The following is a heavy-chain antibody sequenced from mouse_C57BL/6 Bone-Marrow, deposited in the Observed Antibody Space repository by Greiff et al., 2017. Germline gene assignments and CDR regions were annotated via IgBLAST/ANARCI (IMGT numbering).Heavy chain of an antibody. CDR2: IDPSDSYT. CDR1: GYTFTSYW. Sequence: QVQLQQPGAELVMPGASVKLSCKASGYTFTSYWMHWVQQRPGQGLEWIGEIDPSDSYTNYNQKFKGKSTLTVDKSSRTAYMQHSNLTAEDSSVYYCARYPYGTDWYFDVWGTGTTVTVSS. CDR3: ARYPYGTDWYFDV. V-gene: IGHV1-69*01. D-gene: IGHD1-1*01. J-gene: IGHJ1*03.